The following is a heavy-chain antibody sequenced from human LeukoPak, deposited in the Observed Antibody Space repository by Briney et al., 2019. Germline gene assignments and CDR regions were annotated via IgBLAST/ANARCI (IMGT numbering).Heavy chain of an antibody. D-gene: IGHD3-16*01. CDR1: GGSFSGYY. Sequence: SETLSLTCAVYGGSFSGYYWSWIRQPPGKGLEWIGEINHSGSTNYNPSLKSRVTISVDTSKNQISLKLSSVTAADTAVYYCARGHATPELSLNRDWGQGTLVTVSS. J-gene: IGHJ4*02. CDR2: INHSGST. CDR3: ARGHATPELSLNRD. V-gene: IGHV4-34*01.